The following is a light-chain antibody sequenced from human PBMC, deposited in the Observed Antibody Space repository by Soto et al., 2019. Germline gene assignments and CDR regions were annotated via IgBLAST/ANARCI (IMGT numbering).Light chain of an antibody. J-gene: IGLJ2*01. CDR3: AAWDDSLSGHVV. CDR2: EVS. Sequence: QSALTQPASVSGSPGQSITISCTGTSSDVGAYDFVSWYQQHPGKAPKYLIYEVSNRPSGVSDRFSGSKSGTTASLTISGLQAEDEADYYCAAWDDSLSGHVVFGGGTKLTVL. CDR1: SSDVGAYDF. V-gene: IGLV2-14*01.